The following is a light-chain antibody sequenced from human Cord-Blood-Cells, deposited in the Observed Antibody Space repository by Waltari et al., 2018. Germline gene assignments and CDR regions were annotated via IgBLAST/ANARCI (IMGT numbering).Light chain of an antibody. CDR3: QQYNSYSRGYT. Sequence: DIQMTQSSSTLSASVGDRVTITCRASQSISSWLAWYQQKPEKAPKLLIYDASSLESGVPSRFSGSGSGTEFTLTISSLQPDDFATYCQQYNSYSRGYTFGQGTKLEIK. CDR1: QSISSW. CDR2: DAS. V-gene: IGKV1-5*01. J-gene: IGKJ2*01.